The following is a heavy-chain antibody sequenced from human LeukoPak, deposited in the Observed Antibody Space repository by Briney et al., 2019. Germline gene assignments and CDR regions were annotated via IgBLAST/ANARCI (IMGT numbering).Heavy chain of an antibody. Sequence: GGSLRLSCVASGFTFSSYWMAWVRQAPGKGLEWVAHIKQDGSATQYVGSMKGRFTISRDNAKNSVFMQMTSLRAEDTAVYFCTKWGGGQSEFDYWGQGTLVTVSS. V-gene: IGHV3-7*01. J-gene: IGHJ4*02. CDR2: IKQDGSAT. CDR3: TKWGGGQSEFDY. D-gene: IGHD3-10*01. CDR1: GFTFSSYW.